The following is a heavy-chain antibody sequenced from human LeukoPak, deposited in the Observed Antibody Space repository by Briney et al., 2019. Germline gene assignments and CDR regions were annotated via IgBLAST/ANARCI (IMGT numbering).Heavy chain of an antibody. V-gene: IGHV4-38-2*02. Sequence: SETLSLTCTVSGYSLSSGYYWGWIRQPPGKGLEWIGSIYHSGSTYYNPSLKSRVTMSVDTSKNQFSLKLSSVTAADTAVYYCARALQRGLGSGYWGQGTLVTVSS. D-gene: IGHD2-15*01. CDR3: ARALQRGLGSGY. CDR2: IYHSGST. CDR1: GYSLSSGYY. J-gene: IGHJ4*02.